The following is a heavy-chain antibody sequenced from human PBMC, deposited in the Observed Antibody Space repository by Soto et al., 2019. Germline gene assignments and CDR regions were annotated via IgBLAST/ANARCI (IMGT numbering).Heavy chain of an antibody. D-gene: IGHD4-17*01. CDR3: ARYYGDYGAYYLYGMDV. CDR2: IYHSGST. V-gene: IGHV4-34*01. J-gene: IGHJ6*02. CDR1: GGSFSGYY. Sequence: PSETLSLTCAVYGGSFSGYYWSWIRQPPGKGLEWIGEIYHSGSTNYNPSLKSRVTISLDKSKNQFSLKLYSVTAADTAVYYCARYYGDYGAYYLYGMDVLGQGNTVTGSS.